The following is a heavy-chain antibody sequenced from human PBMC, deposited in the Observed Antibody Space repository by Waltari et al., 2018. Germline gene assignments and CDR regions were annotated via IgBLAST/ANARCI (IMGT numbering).Heavy chain of an antibody. Sequence: EVQLVESGGGLVKPGGSLRLSCAASGFTFSSYSMNWVRQAPGKGLEWVSSISSRSGDIYYAESVKGRFTISRDNAKNSLYLQMNSLRAEDTAVYYCAKGGYYDKRTVDYWGQGTLVTVSS. CDR2: ISSRSGDI. J-gene: IGHJ4*02. D-gene: IGHD3-22*01. CDR3: AKGGYYDKRTVDY. CDR1: GFTFSSYS. V-gene: IGHV3-21*01.